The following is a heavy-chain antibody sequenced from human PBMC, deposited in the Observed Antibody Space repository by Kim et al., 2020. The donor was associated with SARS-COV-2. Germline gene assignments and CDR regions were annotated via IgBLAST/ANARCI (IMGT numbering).Heavy chain of an antibody. D-gene: IGHD3-3*01. V-gene: IGHV4-61*01. J-gene: IGHJ4*02. CDR2: IYYSGST. CDR1: GGSVSSGSYY. Sequence: SETLSLTCTVSGGSVSSGSYYWSWIRQPPGKGLEWIGYIYYSGSTNYNPSLKSRVTISVDTSKNQFSLKLSSVTAADTAVYYCARGTHDDFWSGYYGGDYWGQGTLVTVSS. CDR3: ARGTHDDFWSGYYGGDY.